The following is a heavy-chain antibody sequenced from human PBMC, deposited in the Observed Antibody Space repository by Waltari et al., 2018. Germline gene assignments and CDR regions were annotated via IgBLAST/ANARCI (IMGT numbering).Heavy chain of an antibody. CDR1: GGSISSYY. CDR2: IYYSGST. J-gene: IGHJ5*02. Sequence: QVQLQESGPGLVKPSETLSLTCTVSGGSISSYYWSWIRQPPGKGLEWIGYIYYSGSTNYNPYLKSRVTIAVDTSKNQFSLKLSSVTAADTAVYYCARANYDFWSGQHLFDPWGQGTLVTVSS. CDR3: ARANYDFWSGQHLFDP. D-gene: IGHD3-3*01. V-gene: IGHV4-59*01.